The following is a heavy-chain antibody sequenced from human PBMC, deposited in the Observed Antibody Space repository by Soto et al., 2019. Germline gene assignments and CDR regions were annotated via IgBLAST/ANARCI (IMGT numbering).Heavy chain of an antibody. V-gene: IGHV1-3*01. CDR3: ATSYGSGYRAFDY. D-gene: IGHD3-10*01. J-gene: IGHJ4*02. Sequence: VSVKVSCKASGYSFTSYARHWGRQAPGQRLEWMGWINAGNGNTKYSQKFQGRVTITRDTSASTAYMELRSLRSEDTAMYYCATSYGSGYRAFDYWGQGAQVTVSS. CDR2: INAGNGNT. CDR1: GYSFTSYA.